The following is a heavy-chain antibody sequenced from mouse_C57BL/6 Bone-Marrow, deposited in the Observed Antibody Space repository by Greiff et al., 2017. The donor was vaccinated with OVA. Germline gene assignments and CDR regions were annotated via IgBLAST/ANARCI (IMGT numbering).Heavy chain of an antibody. J-gene: IGHJ4*01. Sequence: QVQLKESGPGILQPSQTLSLTCSFSGFSLSTFGMGVGWIRQPSGKGLEWLAHFWWDDAKYFNPSLKSRLTITKDTSKNQVFLKIANVHTADTATYYCARISGSSSPYAMDYWGQGTSVTVSA. V-gene: IGHV8-8*01. CDR3: ARISGSSSPYAMDY. CDR1: GFSLSTFGMG. D-gene: IGHD1-1*01. CDR2: FWWDDAK.